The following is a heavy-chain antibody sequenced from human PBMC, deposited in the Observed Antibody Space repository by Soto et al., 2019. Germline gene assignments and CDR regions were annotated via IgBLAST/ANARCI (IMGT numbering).Heavy chain of an antibody. J-gene: IGHJ3*02. CDR3: AYILERQPTTEAFDI. CDR2: MNPNSGNT. Sequence: ASMKVSCKASGYTFTSYGIKWVRQATGQGLEWMGWMNPNSGNTGYAQKFQGRVTMTRNTSISTAYMELSSLRSEDTAVYYCAYILERQPTTEAFDIWGQGTMVTVSS. D-gene: IGHD1-1*01. V-gene: IGHV1-8*01. CDR1: GYTFTSYG.